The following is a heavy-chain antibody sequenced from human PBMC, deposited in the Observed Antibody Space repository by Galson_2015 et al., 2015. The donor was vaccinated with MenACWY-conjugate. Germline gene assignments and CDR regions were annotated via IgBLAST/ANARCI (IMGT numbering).Heavy chain of an antibody. D-gene: IGHD5-12*01. CDR2: IYHTGHT. CDR1: GDSISSRNW. V-gene: IGHV4-4*02. Sequence: ETLSLTCAVSGDSISSRNWWSWVRQSPGKGLAWIGEIYHTGHTNYNPSLKSRLTISVDKSNNQFSMKLKSVTAADTALYYCVRVHRVATGFDYWGHGTLVTVSS. CDR3: VRVHRVATGFDY. J-gene: IGHJ4*01.